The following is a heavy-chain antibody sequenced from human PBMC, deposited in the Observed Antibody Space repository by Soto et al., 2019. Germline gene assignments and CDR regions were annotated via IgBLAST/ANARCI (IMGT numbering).Heavy chain of an antibody. CDR3: AKSLQTYYYDSSGYYYVPQPNYGMDV. Sequence: GSLRLSCAASGFTFSSCGMHWVRQAPGKGLERVAVISYDGSNKYYADSVKGRFTISRDNSKNTLYLQMNSLRAEDTAVYYCAKSLQTYYYDSSGYYYVPQPNYGMDVWGQGTTVTVSS. J-gene: IGHJ6*02. CDR2: ISYDGSNK. V-gene: IGHV3-30*18. CDR1: GFTFSSCG. D-gene: IGHD3-22*01.